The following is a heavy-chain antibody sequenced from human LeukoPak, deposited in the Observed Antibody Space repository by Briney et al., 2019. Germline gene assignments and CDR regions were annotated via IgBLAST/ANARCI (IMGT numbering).Heavy chain of an antibody. V-gene: IGHV3-23*01. CDR2: ISVSYGST. J-gene: IGHJ4*02. CDR1: GFTFSSHA. Sequence: GGSLRLSWAASGFTFSSHAMSWVRQAPGKGLEWVSGISVSYGSTYYADSVKGRFTISRDNSKSTLYLQMNRLRVEDTAVYYCARGLGCRCGWSKGYFDYWGQGTLVTVSS. CDR3: ARGLGCRCGWSKGYFDY. D-gene: IGHD6-19*01.